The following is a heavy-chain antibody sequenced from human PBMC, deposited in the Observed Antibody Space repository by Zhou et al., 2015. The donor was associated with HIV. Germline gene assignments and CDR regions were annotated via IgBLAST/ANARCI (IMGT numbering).Heavy chain of an antibody. Sequence: QVLLVQSGAEVKKPGSSVKVSCRASGGTLGNYGISWVRQAPGQGLEWMGGIVPFFGTANYAQKFQGRVTITADKSTSTAYMELSSLTSEDTAAYFCAREGWGSWYFDLWGRGTLVSVSS. D-gene: IGHD7-27*01. CDR2: IVPFFGTA. J-gene: IGHJ2*01. CDR1: GGTLGNYG. V-gene: IGHV1-69*06. CDR3: AREGWGSWYFDL.